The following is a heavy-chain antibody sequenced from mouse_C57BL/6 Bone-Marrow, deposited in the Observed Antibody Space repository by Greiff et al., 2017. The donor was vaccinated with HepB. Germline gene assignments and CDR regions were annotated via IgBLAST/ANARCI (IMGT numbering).Heavy chain of an antibody. CDR3: ARAPYYYGSSAYWYFDV. Sequence: EVKLVESGGGLVKPGGSLKLSCAASGFTFSSYAMSWVRQTPEKRLEWVATISDGGSYTYYPDNVQGRFTISRDNAKNNLYLQMSHLKSEDTAMYYCARAPYYYGSSAYWYFDVWGTGTTVTVSS. D-gene: IGHD1-1*01. V-gene: IGHV5-4*03. CDR2: ISDGGSYT. J-gene: IGHJ1*03. CDR1: GFTFSSYA.